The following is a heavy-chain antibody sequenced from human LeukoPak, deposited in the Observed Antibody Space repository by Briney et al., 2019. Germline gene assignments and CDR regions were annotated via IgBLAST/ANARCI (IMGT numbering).Heavy chain of an antibody. Sequence: GGSLRLSCAASGFTFSSYSMNWVRQAPGKGLEWVSSISSSSSYIYYADSVKGRFTISRDNAKNSLCLQMNSLRAEDTAVYYCARDPTTNDAFDIWGQGTMVTVSS. V-gene: IGHV3-21*01. CDR2: ISSSSSYI. J-gene: IGHJ3*02. D-gene: IGHD4-11*01. CDR1: GFTFSSYS. CDR3: ARDPTTNDAFDI.